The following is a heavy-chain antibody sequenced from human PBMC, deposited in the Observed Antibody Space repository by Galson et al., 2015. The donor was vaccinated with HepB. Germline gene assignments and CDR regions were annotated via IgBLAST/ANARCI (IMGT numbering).Heavy chain of an antibody. CDR1: GVSISSSLYY. V-gene: IGHV4-39*06. CDR2: IYYTGNT. CDR3: ARAAGDTSTYANDY. Sequence: LSLTCTVSGVSISSSLYYWVWVRQPPEKGLEWIGSIYYTGNTYYKSSLKSRVTISADMSKNQFTLKVNSVTAADTAVYYCARAAGDTSTYANDYWGQGILVTVSS. D-gene: IGHD2-2*01. J-gene: IGHJ4*02.